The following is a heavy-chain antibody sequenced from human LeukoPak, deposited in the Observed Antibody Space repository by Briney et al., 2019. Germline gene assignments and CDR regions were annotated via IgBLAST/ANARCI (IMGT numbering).Heavy chain of an antibody. Sequence: PGGSLRLSCAASGFTFSSYAMHWVRQAPGKGLEWVAVISYDGNNKYYADSVKGRFTISRDNSKNTLYLQMSSLRVEDTAVYYCARTWGSGSDWLVDFWGQGTLVIVSS. J-gene: IGHJ4*02. CDR2: ISYDGNNK. CDR1: GFTFSSYA. CDR3: ARTWGSGSDWLVDF. V-gene: IGHV3-30*15. D-gene: IGHD6-19*01.